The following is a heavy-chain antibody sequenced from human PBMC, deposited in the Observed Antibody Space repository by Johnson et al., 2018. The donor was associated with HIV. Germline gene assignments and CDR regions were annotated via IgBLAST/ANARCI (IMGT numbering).Heavy chain of an antibody. CDR2: IYSGGST. J-gene: IGHJ3*02. D-gene: IGHD7-27*01. Sequence: VQLVESGGGVGQPGGSLRVSCSASGFTFSSYAMSWVRQAAGKGLEWVSVIYSGGSTYYADSVKGRFTISRDNSKNTLYLQMNSLRAEDTAVYYCAKVLSPRPWGDDAFDIWGQGTMVTVSS. V-gene: IGHV3-66*01. CDR1: GFTFSSYA. CDR3: AKVLSPRPWGDDAFDI.